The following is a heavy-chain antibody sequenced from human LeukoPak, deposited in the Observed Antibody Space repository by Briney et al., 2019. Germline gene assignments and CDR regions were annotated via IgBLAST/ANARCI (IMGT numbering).Heavy chain of an antibody. CDR1: GFTFSSYA. V-gene: IGHV3-23*01. CDR3: AKHLFYGSGSYYNVLVRAFDI. D-gene: IGHD3-10*01. J-gene: IGHJ3*02. Sequence: PGGSLRLSCAASGFTFSSYAMSWVRQAPGKGLECISGFSGSGGSTYYADSVKGRFTISRDNSENTLYLQMNSLRAEDTAVYYCAKHLFYGSGSYYNVLVRAFDIWGQGTMVTVSS. CDR2: FSGSGGST.